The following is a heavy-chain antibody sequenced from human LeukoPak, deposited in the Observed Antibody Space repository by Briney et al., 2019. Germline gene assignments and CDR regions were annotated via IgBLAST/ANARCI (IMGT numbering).Heavy chain of an antibody. CDR1: GFTFSSYW. Sequence: GGSLRLSCAASGFTFSSYWMHWVRQAPGKGLVWVSRINSDGSSTTYADSVKGRFTISRDNAKNTLYLQMNSLRADDTAVYYCARDRATTMFDCWAQGTLVTVSS. V-gene: IGHV3-74*01. CDR2: INSDGSST. J-gene: IGHJ4*02. D-gene: IGHD5-24*01. CDR3: ARDRATTMFDC.